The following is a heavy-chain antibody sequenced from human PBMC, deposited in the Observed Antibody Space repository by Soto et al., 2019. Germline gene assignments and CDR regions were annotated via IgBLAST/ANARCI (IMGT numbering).Heavy chain of an antibody. V-gene: IGHV3-53*01. Sequence: EVQLVESGGGLIQPGGSLRLSCAASGFTVSSNYMSWVRQAPGKGLEWVSVIHSGGSTYYADSVKGRFTISRDSSRNTVDLQMNSLRAEDTADYYCSRGAGAFDIWGQGTMVTVSS. J-gene: IGHJ3*02. CDR3: SRGAGAFDI. D-gene: IGHD3-16*01. CDR1: GFTVSSNY. CDR2: IHSGGST.